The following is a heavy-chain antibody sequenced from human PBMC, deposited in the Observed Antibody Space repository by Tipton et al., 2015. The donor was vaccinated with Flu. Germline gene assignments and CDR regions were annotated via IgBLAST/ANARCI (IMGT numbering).Heavy chain of an antibody. J-gene: IGHJ5*02. Sequence: GSLRLSCAVYVDSFSGYYWNWIRQPPGKGLQWIGEINHSGSTNYNPSLESRVTLSVDRSKNQFSLKLSSVTAADTAVYYCARRDYSNYVSEPKNWFDPWGQGTLVTVSS. CDR2: INHSGST. CDR1: VDSFSGYY. V-gene: IGHV4-34*01. D-gene: IGHD4-11*01. CDR3: ARRDYSNYVSEPKNWFDP.